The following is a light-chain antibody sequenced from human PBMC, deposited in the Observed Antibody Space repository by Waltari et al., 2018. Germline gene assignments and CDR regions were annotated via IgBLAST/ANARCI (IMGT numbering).Light chain of an antibody. V-gene: IGLV2-8*01. CDR2: EVN. CDR3: SSYAGSNNLV. CDR1: SSDVGGYKF. J-gene: IGLJ1*01. Sequence: QSALTQPPSASGSAGQSVTISCTGPSSDVGGYKFVSWYQQHPGRAPKLMIYEVNQRPSGVPDRFSGSKSGNTASLTVSGLQAEDEADYYCSSYAGSNNLVFGTGTKVTVL.